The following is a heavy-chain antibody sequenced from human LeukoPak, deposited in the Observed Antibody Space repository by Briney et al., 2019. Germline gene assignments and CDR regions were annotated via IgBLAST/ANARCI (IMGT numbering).Heavy chain of an antibody. V-gene: IGHV4-39*01. CDR2: MYYSGST. Sequence: PSETLSLTCTVSGGSISSSSYYWGWIRQPPGKGLEWIGSMYYSGSTYYNPSLKSRVTISVDTSKNQFSLKLSSVTAADTAVYYCARHYYYCGGDCYSQGYYYYYMDVWGKGTTVTVSS. CDR3: ARHYYYCGGDCYSQGYYYYYMDV. CDR1: GGSISSSSYY. D-gene: IGHD2-21*01. J-gene: IGHJ6*03.